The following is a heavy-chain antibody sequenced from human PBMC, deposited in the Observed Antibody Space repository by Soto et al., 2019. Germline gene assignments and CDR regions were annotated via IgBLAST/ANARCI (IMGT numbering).Heavy chain of an antibody. CDR2: INHSGST. D-gene: IGHD3-22*01. CDR1: GGSFSCYY. Sequence: PSETLSLTCAVYGGSFSCYYWSWIRQPPGKGLEWIGEINHSGSTNYSPSLKSRVTISVDTSKNQFSLKLSSVTAADTAVYYCARSGWYYYDSSGYFDYWGQGTLVTVSS. J-gene: IGHJ4*02. V-gene: IGHV4-34*01. CDR3: ARSGWYYYDSSGYFDY.